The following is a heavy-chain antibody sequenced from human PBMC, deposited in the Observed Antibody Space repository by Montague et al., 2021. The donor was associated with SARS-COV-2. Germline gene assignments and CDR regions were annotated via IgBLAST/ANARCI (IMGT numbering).Heavy chain of an antibody. CDR1: GGSIVINSYY. CDR2: VYYNGST. J-gene: IGHJ4*02. V-gene: IGHV4-39*01. CDR3: ARHAHNGGLDY. Sequence: SETLSLTCTVSGGSIVINSYYWAWIRQPPGKGLDWIGSVYYNGSTWYSSSLKSRVTISVDTSRNHFSLRLTSMTAADTAIYYCARHAHNGGLDYWGQGTLVTVSS. D-gene: IGHD2-8*01.